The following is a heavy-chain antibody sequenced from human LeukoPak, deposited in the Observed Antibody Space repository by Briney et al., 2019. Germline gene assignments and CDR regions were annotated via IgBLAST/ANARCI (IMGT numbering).Heavy chain of an antibody. D-gene: IGHD3-10*01. V-gene: IGHV1-46*01. CDR1: GGTFSSYA. J-gene: IGHJ4*02. CDR2: INPSGGST. CDR3: ARAIWFGELLAPGNY. Sequence: ASVKVSCKASGGTFSSYAISWVRQAPGQGLEWMGIINPSGGSTSYAQKFQGRVTMTRDTSTSTVYMELSSLRSEDTAVYYCARAIWFGELLAPGNYWGQGTLVTVSS.